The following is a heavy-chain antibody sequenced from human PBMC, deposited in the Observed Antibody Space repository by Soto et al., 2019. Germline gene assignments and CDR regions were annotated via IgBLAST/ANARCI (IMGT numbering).Heavy chain of an antibody. Sequence: SLTLRHTWSVAWVYIRSVRGLNMISKPPGKGLEWIGEIYHSGSTNYNPSLQSRVTVSIDKSKNQFSLSLSSVTAADMAIFYCASHLGATMGPCDFWGKGILVTVSS. CDR1: WVYIRSVRG. V-gene: IGHV4-4*02. J-gene: IGHJ4*02. D-gene: IGHD1-26*01. CDR2: IYHSGST. CDR3: ASHLGATMGPCDF.